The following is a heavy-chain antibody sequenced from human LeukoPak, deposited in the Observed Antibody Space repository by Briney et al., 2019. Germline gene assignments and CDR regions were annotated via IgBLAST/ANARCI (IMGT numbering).Heavy chain of an antibody. Sequence: GGSLRLSCAAFGFTFKNAWMSWVRQAPGKGLEWIGRIKSKVSGGSTDYAAPVKGRFTMSRDDSEDTLYLQMDSLKPEDTALYYCTTVSQDFWGQGTLVIVSS. V-gene: IGHV3-15*01. J-gene: IGHJ4*02. CDR2: IKSKVSGGST. CDR3: TTVSQDF. CDR1: GFTFKNAW.